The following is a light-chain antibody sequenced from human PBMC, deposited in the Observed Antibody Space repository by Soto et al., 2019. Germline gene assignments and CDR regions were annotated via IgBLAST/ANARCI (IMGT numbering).Light chain of an antibody. Sequence: EIVLTQSPGTLSLSPGERATLSCRASQSVSSSYLAWYQQKPGQAPRLLIYGASSRATGIPDRFSGSGSGTDFTLTISSLEPEDFAVYYCQQRNSWPLTFGPGTKVDIK. CDR3: QQRNSWPLT. CDR2: GAS. V-gene: IGKV3D-20*02. CDR1: QSVSSSY. J-gene: IGKJ3*01.